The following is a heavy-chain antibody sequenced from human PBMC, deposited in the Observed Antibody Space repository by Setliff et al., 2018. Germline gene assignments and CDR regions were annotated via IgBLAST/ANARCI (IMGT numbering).Heavy chain of an antibody. V-gene: IGHV4-59*11. D-gene: IGHD3-22*01. CDR3: ARQDGRITMIVVVMQAFDI. Sequence: SETLSLTCTVSGGSISSHYWSWIRQPPGKGLEWIGSIYYSGSTNYNPSLKSRVTISVDTSKNQFSMKLSSVTAADTAVYYCARQDGRITMIVVVMQAFDICGQGTMVTVSS. CDR1: GGSISSHY. J-gene: IGHJ3*02. CDR2: IYYSGST.